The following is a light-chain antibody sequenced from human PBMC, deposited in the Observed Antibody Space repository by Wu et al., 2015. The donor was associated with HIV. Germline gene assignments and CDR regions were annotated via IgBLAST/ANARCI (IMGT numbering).Light chain of an antibody. CDR2: SAS. CDR1: QSLGTN. J-gene: IGKJ4*01. V-gene: IGKV3-15*01. CDR3: QQRSAWPLT. Sequence: IVMTQSPATLSVSPGESATLSCRASQSLGTNLAWYQHKPGQAPRLLIYSASTRATDIPVRFSGSGSGTEFTLTISSLQSEDFAVYYCQQRSAWPLTFGGGTKVEI.